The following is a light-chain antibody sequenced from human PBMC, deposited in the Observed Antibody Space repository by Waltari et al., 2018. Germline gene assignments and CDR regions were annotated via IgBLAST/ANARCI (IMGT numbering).Light chain of an antibody. CDR1: HSISSY. J-gene: IGKJ3*01. CDR3: QQSYSYFT. CDR2: AAS. Sequence: DTQLTQSPSSLSASVGDRVPITCRASHSISSYLNWYQHKPGKAPKLLIYAASSLQSGVPSRFSGSGSGTDFTLTISSLQPEDFATYYCQQSYSYFTFGPGTKVDIK. V-gene: IGKV1-39*01.